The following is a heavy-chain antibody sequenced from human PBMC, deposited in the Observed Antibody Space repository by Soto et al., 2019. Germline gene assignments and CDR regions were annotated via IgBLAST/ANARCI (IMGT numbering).Heavy chain of an antibody. Sequence: EVQLVESGGGLVKPGGSLRLFCAASGFTFSSYTMNWVRQAPGKGLEWVSSISSSSSKIYYVDSVKGRFTISRDNAKNSLYLLMSSLGAEDTAVYYCARDGGTTFDYWGQGTLVTVSS. V-gene: IGHV3-21*01. D-gene: IGHD4-4*01. J-gene: IGHJ4*02. CDR2: ISSSSSKI. CDR3: ARDGGTTFDY. CDR1: GFTFSSYT.